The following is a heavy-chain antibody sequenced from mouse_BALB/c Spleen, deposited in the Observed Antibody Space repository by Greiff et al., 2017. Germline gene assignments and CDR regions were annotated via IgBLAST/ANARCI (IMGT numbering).Heavy chain of an antibody. V-gene: IGHV7-3*02. CDR3: ARHRYDGTWFAY. D-gene: IGHD2-14*01. CDR2: IRNKANGYTT. Sequence: EVHLVESGGGLVQPGGSLRLSCATSGFTFTDYYMSWVRQPPGKALEWLGFIRNKANGYTTEYSASVKGRFTISRDNSQSILYLQMNTLRAEDSATYYCARHRYDGTWFAYWGQGTLVTVSA. J-gene: IGHJ3*01. CDR1: GFTFTDYY.